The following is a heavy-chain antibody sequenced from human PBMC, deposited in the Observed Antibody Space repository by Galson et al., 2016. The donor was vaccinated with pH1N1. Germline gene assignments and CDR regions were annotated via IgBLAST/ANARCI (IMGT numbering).Heavy chain of an antibody. D-gene: IGHD3-22*01. Sequence: SVKVSCKASGYTFSYYGISWVRRAPGQGLEWMGWISGHSGNTDYARKFQGRLVMTTDTSTGTAFMEVRSLTSDDTAVYYCARDRGSMTMILVVDYYYGMDFWGQGTTVTVSS. CDR2: ISGHSGNT. CDR1: GYTFSYYG. V-gene: IGHV1-18*04. CDR3: ARDRGSMTMILVVDYYYGMDF. J-gene: IGHJ6*02.